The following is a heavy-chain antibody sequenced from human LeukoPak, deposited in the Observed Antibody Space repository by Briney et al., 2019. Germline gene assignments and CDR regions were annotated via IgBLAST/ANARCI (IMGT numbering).Heavy chain of an antibody. D-gene: IGHD3-10*01. CDR3: ARVLWFGRYYYGMDV. J-gene: IGHJ6*02. Sequence: SETLSLTCTVSGGSISSYYWSWIRQPPGKGLEWIGYIYYSGGTNYNPSLKSRVTISVDTSKNQFSLKLSSVTAADTAVYYCARVLWFGRYYYGMDVWGQGTTVTVSS. CDR1: GGSISSYY. V-gene: IGHV4-59*08. CDR2: IYYSGGT.